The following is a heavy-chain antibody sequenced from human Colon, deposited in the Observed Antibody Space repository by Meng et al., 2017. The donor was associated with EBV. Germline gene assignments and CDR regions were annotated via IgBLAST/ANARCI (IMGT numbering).Heavy chain of an antibody. J-gene: IGHJ5*02. CDR3: ARDGGVTHIP. V-gene: IGHV4-4*02. D-gene: IGHD2-8*02. Sequence: LEESGAGLVKPSGTLSLTFAVSGTSISTSNWWSWIRQSPGEGLEWIGAIYHNGQTNYNPSLKSRVSMSVDESKNEFSLNLKSVTAADTAVYYCARDGGVTHIPWGQGVLVTVSS. CDR1: GTSISTSNW. CDR2: IYHNGQT.